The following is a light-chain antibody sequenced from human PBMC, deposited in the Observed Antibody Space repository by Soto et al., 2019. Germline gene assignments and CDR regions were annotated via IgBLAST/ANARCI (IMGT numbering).Light chain of an antibody. CDR2: KAS. CDR3: QQYHTFWT. CDR1: QSISGL. V-gene: IGKV1-5*03. Sequence: DIQMTQSPSTLSASVGDRVTITCRASQSISGLLAWYQHKPGKATKLLIYKASGLESGVPSRFSGSGSGTEFTLTINGLQPDDFASYYCQQYHTFWTFGQGTKVDIK. J-gene: IGKJ1*01.